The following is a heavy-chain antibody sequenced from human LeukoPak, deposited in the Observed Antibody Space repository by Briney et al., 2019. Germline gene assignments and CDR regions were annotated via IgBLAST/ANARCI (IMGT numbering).Heavy chain of an antibody. J-gene: IGHJ6*04. CDR2: IKSKTDGGTT. Sequence: GGSLRLSCAASVFTFSNAWMSWVRQAPGKGLEWVGRIKSKTDGGTTDYAAPVKGRFTISRDDSKNALYLQMNSLKTEDTAVYYCTTAPGVVVVAATHYYYGMDVWGKGTTVTVSS. CDR3: TTAPGVVVVAATHYYYGMDV. CDR1: VFTFSNAW. D-gene: IGHD2-15*01. V-gene: IGHV3-15*01.